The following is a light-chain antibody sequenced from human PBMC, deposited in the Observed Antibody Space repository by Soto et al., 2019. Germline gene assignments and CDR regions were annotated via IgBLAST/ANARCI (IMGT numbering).Light chain of an antibody. J-gene: IGKJ1*01. Sequence: DIQNTQSPSTLSASVGDRVTITCRASQSISSWLAWYQQKPGKAPKLLIYKASSLESGVPSRFSGSGSGTEFTLTISSLQPDDFATYYCQQYNSYPWTFGQGTKV. V-gene: IGKV1-5*03. CDR2: KAS. CDR1: QSISSW. CDR3: QQYNSYPWT.